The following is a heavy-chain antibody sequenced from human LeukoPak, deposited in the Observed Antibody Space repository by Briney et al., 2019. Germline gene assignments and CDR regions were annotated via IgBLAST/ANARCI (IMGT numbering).Heavy chain of an antibody. D-gene: IGHD2-2*01. CDR1: GFTFSDYA. Sequence: GGSLRLSCAASGFTFSDYAMSWVRRAPGKGLEWVSTISGSGENTYYADSVKGRFTISRDNSKNTLYLQMNSLRADDTAVYYCAKDHYCTSTSCPYYYYYYYLDVWGKGTTVTVSS. J-gene: IGHJ6*03. CDR3: AKDHYCTSTSCPYYYYYYYLDV. V-gene: IGHV3-23*01. CDR2: ISGSGENT.